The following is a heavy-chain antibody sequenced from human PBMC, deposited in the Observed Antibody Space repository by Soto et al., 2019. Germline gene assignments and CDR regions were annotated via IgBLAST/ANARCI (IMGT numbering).Heavy chain of an antibody. J-gene: IGHJ4*02. CDR2: ISTSKGNT. Sequence: QVQLVQSGPEVKKPGASVKVSCKTSGYTFTSYGIAWVRQAPGQGLEWMGWISTSKGNTNYAQKFQGRVTRTTDTSTSTAYMERRRLRSDDTAVYYCAARSSAFDFWGQGTLVTVSS. CDR3: AARSSAFDF. CDR1: GYTFTSYG. V-gene: IGHV1-18*01.